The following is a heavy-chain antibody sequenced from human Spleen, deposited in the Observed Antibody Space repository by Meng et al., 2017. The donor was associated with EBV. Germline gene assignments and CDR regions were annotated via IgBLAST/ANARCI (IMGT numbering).Heavy chain of an antibody. Sequence: VQLVESGGGLVKPAGSLRLSCAASQFMFNVFVMHWVRQAPGKGLEWVAVIWYDGSHKYYADSVKGRFTISRDNSNNTLYLQMDSLRAEDTGVYYCARGLKYFDYWGQGTLVTVSS. CDR2: IWYDGSHK. J-gene: IGHJ4*02. CDR3: ARGLKYFDY. CDR1: QFMFNVFV. V-gene: IGHV3-33*01.